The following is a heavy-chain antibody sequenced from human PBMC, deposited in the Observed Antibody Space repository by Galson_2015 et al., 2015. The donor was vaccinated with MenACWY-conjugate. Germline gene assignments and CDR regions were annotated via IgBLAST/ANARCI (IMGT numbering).Heavy chain of an antibody. Sequence: SLRLSCAASGFTFSSYAMSWVRQAPRKGLEWVSTISGSGASTYYADSVKGRFTISRDNSKNTLLLQMNSLRAEDTAVYYCAKGLWFGELSPLDYWGQGTLVTVSS. J-gene: IGHJ4*02. CDR2: ISGSGAST. CDR1: GFTFSSYA. D-gene: IGHD3-10*01. CDR3: AKGLWFGELSPLDY. V-gene: IGHV3-23*01.